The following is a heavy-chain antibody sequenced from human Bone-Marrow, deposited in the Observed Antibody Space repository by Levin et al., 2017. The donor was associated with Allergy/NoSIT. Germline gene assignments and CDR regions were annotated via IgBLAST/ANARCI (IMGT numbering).Heavy chain of an antibody. V-gene: IGHV3-11*03. D-gene: IGHD2-2*01. J-gene: IGHJ4*02. Sequence: GESLKISCAASGFTFSDYYMSWIRQAPGKGLEWVSYISSSSSYTNYADSVKGRFTISRDNAKNSLYLQMNSLRAEDTAVYYCARSLVVPAAIPYFDYWGQGTLVTVSS. CDR2: ISSSSSYT. CDR3: ARSLVVPAAIPYFDY. CDR1: GFTFSDYY.